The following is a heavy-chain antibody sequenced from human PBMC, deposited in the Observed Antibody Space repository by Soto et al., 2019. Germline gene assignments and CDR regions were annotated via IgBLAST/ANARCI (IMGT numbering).Heavy chain of an antibody. CDR3: AREFIEDSSQTSWFDP. J-gene: IGHJ5*02. Sequence: QVLLVQSGAEVKKPGSSVKVSCRATGGSVTTYSISWVRQAPGQGLEWMGGIISILGPTNYAQKFRGRVSISADESTSTVYMELRSLRYEDTATYYCAREFIEDSSQTSWFDPWCQGTLVTVSS. V-gene: IGHV1-69*01. CDR1: GGSVTTYS. D-gene: IGHD3-22*01. CDR2: IISILGPT.